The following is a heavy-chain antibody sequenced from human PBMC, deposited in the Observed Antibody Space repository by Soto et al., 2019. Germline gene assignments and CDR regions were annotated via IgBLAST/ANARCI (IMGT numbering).Heavy chain of an antibody. V-gene: IGHV4-4*02. D-gene: IGHD4-17*01. CDR1: GGSIISSNW. CDR3: ARGPWTTVTTPHFDY. CDR2: IYHSGST. J-gene: IGHJ4*02. Sequence: SETLSLTCAGSGGSIISSNWWSCVRQPPGKGLEWIGEIYHSGSTNYNPSLKSRVTISVDKSKNQFSLKLSSVTAADTAVYYCARGPWTTVTTPHFDYWGQGTLVTVSS.